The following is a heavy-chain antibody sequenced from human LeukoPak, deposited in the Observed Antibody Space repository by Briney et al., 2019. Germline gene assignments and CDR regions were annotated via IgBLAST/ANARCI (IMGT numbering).Heavy chain of an antibody. D-gene: IGHD3-10*01. CDR3: ARAPRGVLGKYYYYGMDV. V-gene: IGHV1-18*01. Sequence: ASVEVSCKASGYTFTSYGISWVRQAPGQGLEWIGWISADNGNTNYAQKLQGGVTMTTDTSTSTAYMELRSLRSNDTAVYYCARAPRGVLGKYYYYGMDVWGQGTTVTVSS. CDR1: GYTFTSYG. CDR2: ISADNGNT. J-gene: IGHJ6*02.